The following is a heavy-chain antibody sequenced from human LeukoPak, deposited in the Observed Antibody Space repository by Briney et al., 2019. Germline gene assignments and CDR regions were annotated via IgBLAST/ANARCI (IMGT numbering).Heavy chain of an antibody. CDR1: GGSISGYY. CDR3: ARLNIIGSSPVHHYDY. CDR2: IYYSGST. J-gene: IGHJ4*02. Sequence: PSETLSLTCSVSGGSISGYYWSWIRQPPGKGLEYIAYIYYSGSTDHNPSLKSRVTISVDTSKNQFSLKLSSVTAADTAVYYGARLNIIGSSPVHHYDYWGQGTLVTVSS. D-gene: IGHD6-13*01. V-gene: IGHV4-59*08.